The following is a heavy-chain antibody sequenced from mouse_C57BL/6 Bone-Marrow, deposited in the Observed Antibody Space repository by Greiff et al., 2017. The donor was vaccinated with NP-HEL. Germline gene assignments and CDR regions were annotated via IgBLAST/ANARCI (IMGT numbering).Heavy chain of an antibody. V-gene: IGHV1-59*01. D-gene: IGHD2-2*01. CDR3: ARGYGYPYYFDY. CDR1: GYTFTSYW. Sequence: QVQLQQPGAELVRPGTSVKLSCKASGYTFTSYWMHWVKQRPGQGLEWIGVIDPSDSYTNYNQKFKGKDTLTVDTSSSTAYMQLSSRTSEDSAVYYCARGYGYPYYFDYWGQGTTLTVSS. CDR2: IDPSDSYT. J-gene: IGHJ2*01.